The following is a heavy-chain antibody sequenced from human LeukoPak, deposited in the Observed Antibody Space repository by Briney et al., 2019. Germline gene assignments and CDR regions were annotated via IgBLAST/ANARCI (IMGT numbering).Heavy chain of an antibody. D-gene: IGHD3-22*01. CDR3: AREGGIITMIVVRFDY. Sequence: SETLSLTCTVSGYSISSGYYWGWIRQPPGKGLEWIGSIYHSGSTYYNPSLKSRVTISVDTSKNQFSLKLSSVTAADTAVYYCAREGGIITMIVVRFDYWGQGTLVTVSS. V-gene: IGHV4-38-2*02. CDR1: GYSISSGYY. J-gene: IGHJ4*02. CDR2: IYHSGST.